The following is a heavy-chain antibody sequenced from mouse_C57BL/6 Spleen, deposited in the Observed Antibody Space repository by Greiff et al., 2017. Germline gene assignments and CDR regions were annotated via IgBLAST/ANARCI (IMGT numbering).Heavy chain of an antibody. V-gene: IGHV6-3*01. J-gene: IGHJ3*01. CDR2: IRLKSDNYAT. CDR3: TGLLKFAY. CDR1: GFTFSNYW. Sequence: DVKLQESGGGLVQPGGSMKLSCVASGFTFSNYWMHWVRQSPEKGLEWVAQIRLKSDNYATHYAESVKGRFTISRDDSTSSVYLQMNNLRAEDTGIYYCTGLLKFAYWGQGTLVTVSA. D-gene: IGHD2-12*01.